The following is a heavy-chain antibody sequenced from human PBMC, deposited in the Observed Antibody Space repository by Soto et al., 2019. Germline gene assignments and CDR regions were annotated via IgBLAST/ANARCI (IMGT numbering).Heavy chain of an antibody. CDR1: GFTFSSYA. Sequence: QVQLVESGGGVVQPGRSLRLSCAASGFTFSSYAMHWVRQAPGKGLEWVAIISYDGSHKYYADSVKGRFTISRDNSENTLYLQMNSLTAEDTALYYCARDLSVAQRRPPSDYWGQRTLVTVSS. D-gene: IGHD1-1*01. J-gene: IGHJ4*02. V-gene: IGHV3-30*03. CDR3: ARDLSVAQRRPPSDY. CDR2: ISYDGSHK.